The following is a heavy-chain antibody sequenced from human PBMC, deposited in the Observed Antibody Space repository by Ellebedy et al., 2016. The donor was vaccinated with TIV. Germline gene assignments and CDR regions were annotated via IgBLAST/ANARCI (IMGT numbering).Heavy chain of an antibody. CDR1: GASIRSGDYY. CDR3: ARGPNYVRGSYQYFDY. V-gene: IGHV4-30-4*01. D-gene: IGHD3-16*01. Sequence: MPSETLSLTCTVSGASIRSGDYYWSWIRQPPGKGLEWIGYIYYSGSTYYNPSLKSRVTISVDTSKNQFSLKLNSVTAADTAVYYCARGPNYVRGSYQYFDYWGQGTLGTVSS. CDR2: IYYSGST. J-gene: IGHJ4*02.